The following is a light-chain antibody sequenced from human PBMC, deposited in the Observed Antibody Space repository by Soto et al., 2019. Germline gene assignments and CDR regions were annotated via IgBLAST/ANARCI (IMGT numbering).Light chain of an antibody. Sequence: QTVVTQEPSFSVSPGGTVTLTCGLSSGSVSTGNYPSWYQQTPGQAPRTLIYGTTTRSSGVPDRFSGSILGDKAALTITGAQADDESDYYCMLYMGGGIPYVFGTGTKLTVL. V-gene: IGLV8-61*01. CDR3: MLYMGGGIPYV. J-gene: IGLJ1*01. CDR1: SGSVSTGNY. CDR2: GTT.